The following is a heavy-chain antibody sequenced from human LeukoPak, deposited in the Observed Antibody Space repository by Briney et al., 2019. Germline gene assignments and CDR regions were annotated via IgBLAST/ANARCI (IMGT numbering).Heavy chain of an antibody. D-gene: IGHD5-18*01. V-gene: IGHV3-33*01. J-gene: IGHJ3*02. CDR3: ARERWILDAFDI. CDR2: IWYDGSNK. Sequence: PGGSLRLSCAASGFTFSSYGMHWVRQAPGKGLEWVAVIWYDGSNKYYADSVKGRFTISRDNSKNTLYLQMNSLRAEDTAVYYCARERWILDAFDIWGQGTMVTVSS. CDR1: GFTFSSYG.